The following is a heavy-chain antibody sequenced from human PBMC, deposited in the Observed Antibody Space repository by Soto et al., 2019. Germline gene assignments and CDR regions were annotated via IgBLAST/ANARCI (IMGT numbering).Heavy chain of an antibody. V-gene: IGHV1-24*01. D-gene: IGHD3-22*01. J-gene: IGHJ4*02. CDR2: FDPEDGET. CDR1: GYTLTELS. CDR3: ATGFDYYDSSGSRPHFDY. Sequence: ASVKVSCKVSGYTLTELSMHWVRQAPGKGLEWMGGFDPEDGETIYAQKFQGRVTMTEDTSTDTAYMELSSLISEDTALYYCATGFDYYDSSGSRPHFDYWGQGTLVTVSS.